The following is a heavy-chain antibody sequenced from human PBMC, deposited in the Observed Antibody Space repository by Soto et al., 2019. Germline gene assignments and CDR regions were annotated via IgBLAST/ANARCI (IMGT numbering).Heavy chain of an antibody. Sequence: SETLSLTCAVSGYSISSGYYWGWIRQPPGKGLEWIGSIYHSGSTYYNPSLKSRVTIPVDTSKNQFSLKLSSVTAADTAVYYCARDSVVVAATHNWFDPWGQGTLVTVSS. CDR1: GYSISSGYY. CDR3: ARDSVVVAATHNWFDP. CDR2: IYHSGST. D-gene: IGHD2-15*01. J-gene: IGHJ5*02. V-gene: IGHV4-38-2*02.